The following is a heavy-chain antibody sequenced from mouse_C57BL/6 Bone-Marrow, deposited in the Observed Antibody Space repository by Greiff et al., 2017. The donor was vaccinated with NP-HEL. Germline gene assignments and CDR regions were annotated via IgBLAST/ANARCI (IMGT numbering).Heavy chain of an antibody. D-gene: IGHD1-1*01. CDR1: GYTFSSSW. CDR2: IYPGDGDT. Sequence: QVQLQQSGPELVKPGASVKISCKASGYTFSSSWMNWVKQRPGKGLEWIGRIYPGDGDTNYNGKFKGKATLTADKSSSTAYMQLSSLTSEDSAVYFCASPRVITTVVAIDYWGQGTTLTVSS. CDR3: ASPRVITTVVAIDY. J-gene: IGHJ2*01. V-gene: IGHV1-82*01.